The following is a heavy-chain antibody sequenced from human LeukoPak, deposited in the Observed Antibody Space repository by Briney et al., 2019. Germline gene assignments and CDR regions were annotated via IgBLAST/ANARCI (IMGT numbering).Heavy chain of an antibody. CDR2: ISGSGGST. CDR1: GFTFSSYA. CDR3: AKDLPRIAVAGTPAFDY. J-gene: IGHJ4*02. Sequence: GGSLGLSCAASGFTFSSYAMSWVRQAPGKGLEWVSAISGSGGSTYYADSVKGRFTISRDNSKNTLYLQMNSLRAEDTAVYYCAKDLPRIAVAGTPAFDYWGQGTLVTVSS. D-gene: IGHD6-19*01. V-gene: IGHV3-23*01.